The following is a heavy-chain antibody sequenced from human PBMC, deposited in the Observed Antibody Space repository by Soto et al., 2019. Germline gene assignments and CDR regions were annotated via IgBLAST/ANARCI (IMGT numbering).Heavy chain of an antibody. V-gene: IGHV1-24*01. CDR3: ATDDCSGGSCYLGYFQH. D-gene: IGHD2-15*01. J-gene: IGHJ1*01. Sequence: ASVKVSCKVSGYTLTELSMHWVRQAPGKGLEWMGGFDPEDGETIYAQKFQGRVTMTEDTSTDTAYMELSSLRSEDTAVYYCATDDCSGGSCYLGYFQHWGQGTLVTVSS. CDR2: FDPEDGET. CDR1: GYTLTELS.